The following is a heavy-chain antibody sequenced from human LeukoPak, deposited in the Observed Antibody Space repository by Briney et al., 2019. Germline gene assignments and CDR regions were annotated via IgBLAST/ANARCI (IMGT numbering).Heavy chain of an antibody. CDR1: GFRFSTYW. Sequence: PGGSPRLFCAASGFRFSTYWMSLVRKAPGKGVDWVANIKQDGSEKYYVDSVKGRFTVYRDNAKNSLYLQMNNLRAEDTAVYYCARRSLPFTVFGLLIGGQGTLVTVSS. J-gene: IGHJ4*01. CDR3: ARRSLPFTVFGLLI. D-gene: IGHD3-3*01. CDR2: IKQDGSEK. V-gene: IGHV3-7*01.